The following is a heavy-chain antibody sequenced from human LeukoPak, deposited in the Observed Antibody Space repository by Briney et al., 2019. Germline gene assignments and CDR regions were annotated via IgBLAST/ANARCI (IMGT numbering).Heavy chain of an antibody. V-gene: IGHV3-30*02. D-gene: IGHD4-17*01. Sequence: GGSLRLSCAASEFSVGSNYMTWVRQAPGKGLEWVAFIRYDGSNKYYADSVKGRFTISRDNSKNTLYLQMNSLRAEDTAVYYCAGGDYYYYYYMDVWGKGTTVTISS. CDR2: IRYDGSNK. J-gene: IGHJ6*03. CDR3: AGGDYYYYYYMDV. CDR1: EFSVGSNY.